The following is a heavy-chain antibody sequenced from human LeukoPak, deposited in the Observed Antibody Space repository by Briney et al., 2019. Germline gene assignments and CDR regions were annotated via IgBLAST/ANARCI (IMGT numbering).Heavy chain of an antibody. CDR1: GYTFTSYG. CDR2: ISAYNGNT. Sequence: ASVKVSSKASGYTFTSYGISWVRQAPGQGLEWMGWISAYNGNTNYAQKLQGRVTMTTDTSTSTAYMELRSLRSDDTAVYYCARGHKEYCSSTSCPLDYWGQGTLVTVSS. CDR3: ARGHKEYCSSTSCPLDY. J-gene: IGHJ4*02. V-gene: IGHV1-18*01. D-gene: IGHD2-2*01.